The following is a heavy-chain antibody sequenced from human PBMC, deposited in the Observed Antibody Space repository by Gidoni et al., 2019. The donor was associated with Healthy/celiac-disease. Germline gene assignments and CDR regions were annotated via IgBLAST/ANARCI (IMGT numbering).Heavy chain of an antibody. J-gene: IGHJ5*02. CDR1: GYSFTSYW. Sequence: EVQLVQSGAEVKKPGESLRISCKGSGYSFTSYWISWVRQMPGKGLEWMGRIDPSDSYTNYSPSFQGHVTISADKSISTAYLQWSSLKASDTAMYYCARSDVIVVVVAAMFDPWGQGTLVTVSS. D-gene: IGHD2-15*01. V-gene: IGHV5-10-1*03. CDR2: IDPSDSYT. CDR3: ARSDVIVVVVAAMFDP.